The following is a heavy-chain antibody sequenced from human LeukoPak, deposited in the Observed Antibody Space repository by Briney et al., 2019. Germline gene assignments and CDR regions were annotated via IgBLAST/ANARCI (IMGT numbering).Heavy chain of an antibody. Sequence: SETLSFTCTVSGVSISSYSWSWLRQPAGKGLEWIGRIYTSGSTNYNPSLKSRVTMSVDTSKNQFSLNLSSVTAADTAVYYCARGTYHFDSSGSPFDYWGQGTLVTVSS. D-gene: IGHD3-22*01. CDR2: IYTSGST. CDR3: ARGTYHFDSSGSPFDY. J-gene: IGHJ4*02. V-gene: IGHV4-4*07. CDR1: GVSISSYS.